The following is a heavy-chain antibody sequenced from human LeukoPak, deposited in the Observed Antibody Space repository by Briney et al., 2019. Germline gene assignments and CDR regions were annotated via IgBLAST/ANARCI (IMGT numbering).Heavy chain of an antibody. Sequence: GRSLRLSCAASGFTFSNAWMSWVRQAPGKGLEWVGRIKSKAYGGTTDYAAPVKGRFSISRDDSKNTLYLEMNSLKTEDTAVYYCTTVGLSGYYDRSGYYYFDYWGQGTLVTVSS. V-gene: IGHV3-15*01. CDR2: IKSKAYGGTT. D-gene: IGHD3-22*01. CDR1: GFTFSNAW. J-gene: IGHJ4*02. CDR3: TTVGLSGYYDRSGYYYFDY.